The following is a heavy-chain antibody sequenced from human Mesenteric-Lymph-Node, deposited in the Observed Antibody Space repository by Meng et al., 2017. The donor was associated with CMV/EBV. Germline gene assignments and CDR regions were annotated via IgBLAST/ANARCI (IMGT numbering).Heavy chain of an antibody. V-gene: IGHV1-69*10. CDR3: AREGGVGPYYYYGMDV. CDR2: IIPILGIA. CDR1: GYTFTSYY. Sequence: SVKVSCKASGYTFTSYYMHWVRQAPGQGLEWMGGIIPILGIANYAQKFQGRVTITADKSTSTAYMELSSLRSEDTAVYYCAREGGVGPYYYYGMDVWGQGTTVTVSS. D-gene: IGHD2-8*02. J-gene: IGHJ6*02.